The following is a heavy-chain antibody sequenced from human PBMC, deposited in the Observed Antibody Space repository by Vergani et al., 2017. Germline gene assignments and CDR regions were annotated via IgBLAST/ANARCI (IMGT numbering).Heavy chain of an antibody. Sequence: QVQLQESGPGLVKPSQTLSLTFTVSCGSISSGSYYLSSIRQPAGKGLDWIGRIYTSGSTNYNPSLKSRVTMSVDMSKNQFSLKLSSVTAADTAVYYCARGXVWFGELLPYYFDDWGQGTLVTVSS. CDR1: CGSISSGSYY. V-gene: IGHV4-61*02. D-gene: IGHD3-10*01. CDR2: IYTSGST. CDR3: ARGXVWFGELLPYYFDD. J-gene: IGHJ4*02.